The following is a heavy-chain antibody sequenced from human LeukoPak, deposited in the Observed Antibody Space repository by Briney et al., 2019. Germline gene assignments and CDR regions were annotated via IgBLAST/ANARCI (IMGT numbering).Heavy chain of an antibody. D-gene: IGHD2-15*01. CDR2: ISWNSGSI. J-gene: IGHJ4*02. CDR3: ARDPKAGSCFDY. CDR1: GFTFDDYA. V-gene: IGHV3-9*01. Sequence: GRSLRLSCAASGFTFDDYAMHWVRQAPGKGLEWVSGISWNSGSIGYADSVKGRFTISRDNAKNSLYLQMNSLRAEDTAVYYCARDPKAGSCFDYWGQGTLVTVSS.